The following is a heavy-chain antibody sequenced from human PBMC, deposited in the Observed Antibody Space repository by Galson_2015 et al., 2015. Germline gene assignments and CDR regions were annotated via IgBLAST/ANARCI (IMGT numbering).Heavy chain of an antibody. V-gene: IGHV3-64D*08. CDR1: GFTFSSYA. D-gene: IGHD3-10*01. CDR3: VKDSWFGELLGYYFDY. CDR2: ISSNGGST. Sequence: SLRLSCAASGFTFSSYAMHWVRQAPGKGLEYVSAISSNGGSTYYADSVKGRFTISRDNSKNTLYLQMSSLRAEDTAVYYCVKDSWFGELLGYYFDYWGQGTLVTVSS. J-gene: IGHJ4*02.